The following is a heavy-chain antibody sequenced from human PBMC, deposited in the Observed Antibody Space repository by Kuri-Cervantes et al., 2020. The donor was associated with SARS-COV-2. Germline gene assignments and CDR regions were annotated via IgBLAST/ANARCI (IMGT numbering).Heavy chain of an antibody. CDR2: IIPIFGTA. CDR3: ARFGDDFWSGYSPYYYYGMDV. D-gene: IGHD3-3*01. CDR1: GGTFRNIP. V-gene: IGHV1-69*13. J-gene: IGHJ6*02. Sequence: SVKVSCKASGGTFRNIPISWVRQAPGQGLEWMGGIIPIFGTANYAQKFQGRVTITADESTSTAYMELSSLRSEDTAVYYCARFGDDFWSGYSPYYYYGMDVWGQGTTVTVSS.